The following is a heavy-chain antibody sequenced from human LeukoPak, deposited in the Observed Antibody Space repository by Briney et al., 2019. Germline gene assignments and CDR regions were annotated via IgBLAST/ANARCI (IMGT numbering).Heavy chain of an antibody. CDR3: ARVSINPWELLPHWYFEL. J-gene: IGHJ2*01. CDR1: GGSISSYY. D-gene: IGHD1-26*01. V-gene: IGHV4-59*01. Sequence: SETLSLTCTVSGGSISSYYWSWIRQPPGKGLEWIGYIYYSGSTNYNPSLKSPVTISVDTSKNQFSLKLSSETAADTAVYYWARVSINPWELLPHWYFELWGRGTLVTVSS. CDR2: IYYSGST.